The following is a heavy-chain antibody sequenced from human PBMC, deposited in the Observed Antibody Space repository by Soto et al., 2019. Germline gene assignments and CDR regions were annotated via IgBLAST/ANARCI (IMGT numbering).Heavy chain of an antibody. V-gene: IGHV3-23*01. CDR3: AKDHRVAVAATKYFDY. Sequence: EVQLLESGGGLVQPGGSLRLSCAASGFTFSSYAMSWVRQAPGKGLEWVSAISGSGGSTYYADSVKGRFTISRDNSKNTLYLQMNSLRAEDTAVYYCAKDHRVAVAATKYFDYWGQGTLVTVSS. D-gene: IGHD6-19*01. CDR1: GFTFSSYA. J-gene: IGHJ4*02. CDR2: ISGSGGST.